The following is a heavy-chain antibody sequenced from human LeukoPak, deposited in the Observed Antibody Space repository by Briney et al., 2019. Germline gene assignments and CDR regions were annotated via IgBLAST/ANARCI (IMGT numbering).Heavy chain of an antibody. V-gene: IGHV3-15*01. CDR3: TTDLTYCSGGTCYPPGFDY. CDR2: IKRKTDGGAT. J-gene: IGHJ4*02. D-gene: IGHD2-15*01. Sequence: GGSLRLSCAASGFTFSNAWMSWVRQAPGKGLGWVGRIKRKTDGGATDYGAPVKGRFTISRDDSKNTLWLQMNSLKTEDTAVYYCTTDLTYCSGGTCYPPGFDYWGQGTLVTVSS. CDR1: GFTFSNAW.